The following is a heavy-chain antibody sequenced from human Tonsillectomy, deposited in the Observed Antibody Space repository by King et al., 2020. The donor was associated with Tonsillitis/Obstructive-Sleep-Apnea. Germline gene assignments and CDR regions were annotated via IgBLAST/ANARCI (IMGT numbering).Heavy chain of an antibody. D-gene: IGHD3-10*01. V-gene: IGHV4-34*12. CDR2: IIHSGNT. J-gene: IGHJ6*03. CDR1: GGSFSGYY. CDR3: ARRGHMDV. Sequence: VQLQQWGAGLLKPSETLSLTCTIYGGSFSGYYWSWIRQPPGKGLEWIGEIIHSGNTNYNPSLKSRVTISVDTSKNQFSLKGNSVPAADTAVYYCARRGHMDVWGTGTTVTVSS.